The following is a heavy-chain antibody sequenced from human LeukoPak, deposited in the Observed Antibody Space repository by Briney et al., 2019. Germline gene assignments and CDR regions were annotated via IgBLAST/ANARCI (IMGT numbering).Heavy chain of an antibody. V-gene: IGHV4-34*01. D-gene: IGHD3-16*01. J-gene: IGHJ6*03. CDR2: INHSGST. Sequence: SETLSLTCAVYGGSFSGYYWSWIRQPLGKGLEWIGEINHSGSTNYNPSLKSRVTISVDTSKNQFSLKLSSVTAADTAVYYCARYWGDPYYYYYYMDVWGKGTTVTVSS. CDR1: GGSFSGYY. CDR3: ARYWGDPYYYYYYMDV.